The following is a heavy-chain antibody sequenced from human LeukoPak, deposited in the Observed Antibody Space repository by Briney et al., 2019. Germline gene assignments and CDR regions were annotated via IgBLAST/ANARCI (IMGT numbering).Heavy chain of an antibody. V-gene: IGHV1-69*04. Sequence: SVKVSCKASGGTFSSYAISWVRQAPGQGLEWMGRIIPVLGIANYAQKFQGRVTITADKSTSTAYMELSSLRSEDTAVYYCARLLSGYPKSKDYWGQGTLVTVSS. CDR3: ARLLSGYPKSKDY. J-gene: IGHJ4*02. CDR2: IIPVLGIA. CDR1: GGTFSSYA. D-gene: IGHD3-22*01.